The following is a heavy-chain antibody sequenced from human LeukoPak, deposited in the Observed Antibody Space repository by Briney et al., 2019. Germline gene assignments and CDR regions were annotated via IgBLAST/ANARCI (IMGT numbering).Heavy chain of an antibody. CDR3: ARGNLHFDY. CDR1: GESVSSASAA. V-gene: IGHV6-1*01. CDR2: TYYRSKWYY. J-gene: IGHJ4*02. Sequence: SQTLSLTCAISGESVSSASAAWYWIRQSPSRGLEWLGRTYYRSKWYYHYETSVESRIAVNPDTSKNQFSLQLDSVTPEDTAVYYCARGNLHFDYWGQGILVTVSS.